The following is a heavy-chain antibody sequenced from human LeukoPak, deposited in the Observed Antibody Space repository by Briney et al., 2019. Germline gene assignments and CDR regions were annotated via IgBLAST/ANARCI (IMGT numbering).Heavy chain of an antibody. V-gene: IGHV3-21*01. Sequence: PGGSLRLSCAASGFTFSGYSMNWVRQAPGKGLEWVSSISSSSSYIYYADSVKGRFTISRDNAKNSLYLQMNSLRAEDTAVYYCARATQYYDSSGRIDYWGQGTLVTVSS. CDR1: GFTFSGYS. CDR3: ARATQYYDSSGRIDY. J-gene: IGHJ4*02. D-gene: IGHD3-22*01. CDR2: ISSSSSYI.